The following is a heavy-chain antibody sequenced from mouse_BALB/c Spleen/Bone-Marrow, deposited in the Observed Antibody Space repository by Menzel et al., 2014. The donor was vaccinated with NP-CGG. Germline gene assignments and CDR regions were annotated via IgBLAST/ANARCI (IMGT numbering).Heavy chain of an antibody. V-gene: IGHV5-17*02. Sequence: EVKLEESGGGLVQPGGSRKLSCAASGFTFSSFGMHWVRQAPEKGLEWVAYISSGSSNIYYEDTVKGRFTISRDNPENTLFLQMTSLRSEDTAMYYCARAAITTVVAGYWGQGTTLTVSS. D-gene: IGHD1-1*01. CDR2: ISSGSSNI. CDR3: ARAAITTVVAGY. CDR1: GFTFSSFG. J-gene: IGHJ2*01.